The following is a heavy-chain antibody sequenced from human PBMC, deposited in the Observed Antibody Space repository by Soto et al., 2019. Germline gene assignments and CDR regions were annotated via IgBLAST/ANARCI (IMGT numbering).Heavy chain of an antibody. J-gene: IGHJ4*02. CDR3: AISYYYDSSGLGY. CDR2: ISSSSSTI. V-gene: IGHV3-48*01. Sequence: EVQLVESGGGLVQPGGSLRLSCAASGFTFSSYSMNWVRQAPGKGLEWVSYISSSSSTIYYADSVKGRFTISRDNDKNYMYLQMNSLRAEDTAVYYCAISYYYDSSGLGYWGQGTLVTVSS. D-gene: IGHD3-22*01. CDR1: GFTFSSYS.